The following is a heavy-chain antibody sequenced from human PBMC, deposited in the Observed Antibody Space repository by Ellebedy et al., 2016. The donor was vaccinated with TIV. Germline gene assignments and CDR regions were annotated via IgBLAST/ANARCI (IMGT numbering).Heavy chain of an antibody. CDR2: ISADGDTI. J-gene: IGHJ4*02. Sequence: GGSLSLSXGGSGFTFGNYYMTWVRHAPGNGLERVAFISADGDTIYYAKSVKGRFTISRDDADSSLSLQMNSLRGDDTAVYYCVAALDYWGQGTLVTVS. CDR3: VAALDY. V-gene: IGHV3-11*04. CDR1: GFTFGNYY. D-gene: IGHD6-25*01.